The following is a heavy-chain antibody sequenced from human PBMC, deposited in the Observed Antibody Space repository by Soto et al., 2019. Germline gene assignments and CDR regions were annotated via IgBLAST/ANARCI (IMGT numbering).Heavy chain of an antibody. CDR3: ARDKDREQLGGNYYYALDV. D-gene: IGHD1-1*01. J-gene: IGHJ6*02. V-gene: IGHV1-69*04. CDR1: GGTFSSYT. CDR2: IIPILGIA. Sequence: GASVKVSCKASGGTFSSYTISWVRQAPGQGLEWMGRIIPILGIANYAQKFQGRVTITADKSTSTAYMELSSLRSEDTAVYYCARDKDREQLGGNYYYALDVWGQGTTVTVSS.